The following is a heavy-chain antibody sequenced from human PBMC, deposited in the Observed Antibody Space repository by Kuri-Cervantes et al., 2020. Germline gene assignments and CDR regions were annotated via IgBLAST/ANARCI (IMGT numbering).Heavy chain of an antibody. CDR3: STDLPTSSSYSHDY. Sequence: GGSLRLSCAASGLTFDDYAMHWVRQAPGKGLEWVSGISWNSGSIGYADSVKGRFTISRDNAKNSLYLQMNSLKTEDTAVYYCSTDLPTSSSYSHDYWGQGTVVTVSS. J-gene: IGHJ4*02. D-gene: IGHD3-22*01. V-gene: IGHV3-9*01. CDR2: ISWNSGSI. CDR1: GLTFDDYA.